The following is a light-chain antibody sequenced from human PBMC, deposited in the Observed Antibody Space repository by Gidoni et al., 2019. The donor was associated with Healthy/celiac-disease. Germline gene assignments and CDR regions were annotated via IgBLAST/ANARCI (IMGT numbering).Light chain of an antibody. CDR1: QSISSW. CDR3: QQYNSYSCT. Sequence: EIQMTKSPSTLSASVGDRVTITCRASQSISSWLAWYQQKQGKAPKLLIYNASSLESGVPSRFSGSGSGTDFTLTISSLQPDDFATYYCQQYNSYSCTFGQGTKLEIK. J-gene: IGKJ2*02. CDR2: NAS. V-gene: IGKV1-5*03.